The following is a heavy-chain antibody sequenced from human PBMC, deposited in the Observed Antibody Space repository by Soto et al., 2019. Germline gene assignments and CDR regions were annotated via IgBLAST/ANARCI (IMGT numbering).Heavy chain of an antibody. Sequence: EVQLVESGGGLVQPGGSLRLSCAASGFTFSNYWMHWVRQAPGEGLVWVSRINGDGSTTNYADSVKGRFTISRDNAKNTVYLQMNSLRAEDTALYYCARGVAGHYATDVWGQGTTVTVSS. J-gene: IGHJ6*02. CDR1: GFTFSNYW. CDR2: INGDGSTT. V-gene: IGHV3-74*01. CDR3: ARGVAGHYATDV. D-gene: IGHD2-15*01.